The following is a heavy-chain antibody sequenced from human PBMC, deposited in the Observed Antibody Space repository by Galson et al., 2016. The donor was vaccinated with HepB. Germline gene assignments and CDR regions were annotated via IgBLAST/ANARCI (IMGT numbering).Heavy chain of an antibody. J-gene: IGHJ5*02. CDR3: ARVTPPCWFDP. Sequence: SLRLSCAASAFTVSGTYMTWVRQSPGKGLEWVSLIYSGGITYYADSVKGRFSISRDISKNLLYLQVNSLRAEDTAVYYCARVTPPCWFDPWGQGTLVTVSS. CDR2: IYSGGIT. V-gene: IGHV3-66*01. CDR1: AFTVSGTY.